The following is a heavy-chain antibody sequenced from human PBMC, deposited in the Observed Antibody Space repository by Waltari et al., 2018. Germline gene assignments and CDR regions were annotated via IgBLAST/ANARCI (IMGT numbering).Heavy chain of an antibody. CDR1: GFSFSHAW. CDR3: TTDLLVGVGPLSVY. CDR2: SKTNNDGATT. Sequence: EVQLVGSGGGLVKPGGSLRLSCEASGFSFSHAWMNWVRQAPGGEVEWVGRSKTNNDGATTDYDAAEKGRFSISREDSKSTVVQQMDNLKTEDTAVYYGTTDLLVGVGPLSVYWGQGTPVTVSS. D-gene: IGHD3-16*02. V-gene: IGHV3-15*07. J-gene: IGHJ4*02.